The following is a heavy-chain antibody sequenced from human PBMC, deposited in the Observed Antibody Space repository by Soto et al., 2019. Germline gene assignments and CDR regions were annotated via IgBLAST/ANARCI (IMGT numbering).Heavy chain of an antibody. CDR1: GFTFDDYA. J-gene: IGHJ4*02. CDR3: AKGPPRGFTVPYSSGWYVRSL. CDR2: ISWNSGSI. Sequence: GGSLRLSCAASGFTFDDYAMHWVRQAPGKGLEWVSGISWNSGSIGYADSVKGRFTISRDNDKNSLYLPMNSLRAEDTALYYCAKGPPRGFTVPYSSGWYVRSLWGQGTLVTVSS. V-gene: IGHV3-9*01. D-gene: IGHD6-19*01.